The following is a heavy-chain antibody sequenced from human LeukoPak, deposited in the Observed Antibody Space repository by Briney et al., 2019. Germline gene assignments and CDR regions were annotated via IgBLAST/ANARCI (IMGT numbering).Heavy chain of an antibody. D-gene: IGHD5-12*01. CDR2: ISHDGSKS. CDR3: AKEMKPWMHFDY. CDR1: GFTFSRSA. Sequence: RGSLRLSCVQPGFTFSRSAVHWVRQAPGKGLEWVAVISHDGSKSDYTDSVKGRFTISRDNSKNTLYLQMNSLRAEDTAVYYCAKEMKPWMHFDYWGQGTLVTVSS. J-gene: IGHJ4*02. V-gene: IGHV3-30*18.